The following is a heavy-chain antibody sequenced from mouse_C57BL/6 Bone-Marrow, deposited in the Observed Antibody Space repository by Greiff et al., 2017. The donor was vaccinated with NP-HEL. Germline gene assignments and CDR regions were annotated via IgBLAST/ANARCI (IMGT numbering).Heavy chain of an antibody. Sequence: QVQLQQPGAELVKPGASVKMSCKASGYTFTSYWITWVKQRPGQGLEWIGDIYPGSGSTNYNEKFKSKATLTVDTSSSTAYMQLSSLTSEDSAVYYYAGSRGLRLLVDYWGQGTTLTVSS. V-gene: IGHV1-55*01. CDR1: GYTFTSYW. D-gene: IGHD2-2*01. CDR3: AGSRGLRLLVDY. CDR2: IYPGSGST. J-gene: IGHJ2*01.